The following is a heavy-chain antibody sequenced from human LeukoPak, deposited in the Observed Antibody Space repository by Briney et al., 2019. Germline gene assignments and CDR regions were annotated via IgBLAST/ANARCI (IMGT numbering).Heavy chain of an antibody. CDR1: GGSISSYY. CDR2: IYYSGST. Sequence: SETLSLTCTVPGGSISSYYWSWIRQPPGKGLEWIGYIYYSGSTNYNPSLKSRVTISVDTSKNQFSLKLSSVTAADTAVYYCARDKRGPILYWGQGTLVTVSS. V-gene: IGHV4-59*01. J-gene: IGHJ4*02. CDR3: ARDKRGPILY. D-gene: IGHD5-12*01.